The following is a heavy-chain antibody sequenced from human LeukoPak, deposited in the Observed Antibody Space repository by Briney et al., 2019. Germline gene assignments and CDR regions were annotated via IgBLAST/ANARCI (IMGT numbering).Heavy chain of an antibody. J-gene: IGHJ6*03. CDR3: ARAPYCGGYCYSPAFNYYYYMDV. CDR2: IIPIFGTA. Sequence: GASVKVSCKASGGTFSSYAISWVRQAPGQGLEWMGGIIPIFGTANYAQKFQGRVTITADESTSTAYMELSSLRSEDTAVYYCARAPYCGGYCYSPAFNYYYYMDVWGKGTTVTVSS. D-gene: IGHD2-21*01. V-gene: IGHV1-69*01. CDR1: GGTFSSYA.